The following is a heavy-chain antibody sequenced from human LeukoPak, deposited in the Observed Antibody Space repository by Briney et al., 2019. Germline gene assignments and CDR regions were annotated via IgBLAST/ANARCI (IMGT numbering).Heavy chain of an antibody. CDR3: ARGRTYYFASGSPLDAFDI. Sequence: GASVKVSCKASGYTFTNYGITWVRQAPGQGLEWMGWISAYNGNTNYAQKLQGRVTMTTDTSTSTAYMELRSLRSDDTAVYYCARGRTYYFASGSPLDAFDIWGQGTMVTVSS. D-gene: IGHD3-10*01. J-gene: IGHJ3*02. CDR1: GYTFTNYG. V-gene: IGHV1-18*01. CDR2: ISAYNGNT.